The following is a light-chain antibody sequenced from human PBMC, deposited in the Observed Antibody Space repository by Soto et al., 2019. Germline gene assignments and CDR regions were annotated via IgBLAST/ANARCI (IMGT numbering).Light chain of an antibody. CDR1: QGISSY. CDR3: QQYYSYPRVT. Sequence: AIRMTQSPSSLSASTGDRVTITCRASQGISSYLAWYQQKPGKAPKLLIYAASTLQSGVPSRFSGSGSGTEFTLIISCLQSEDFATYYCQQYYSYPRVTFGPGTKVDIK. CDR2: AAS. J-gene: IGKJ3*01. V-gene: IGKV1-8*01.